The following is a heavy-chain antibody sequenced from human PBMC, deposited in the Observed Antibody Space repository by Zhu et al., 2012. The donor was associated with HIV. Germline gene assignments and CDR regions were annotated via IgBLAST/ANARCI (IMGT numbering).Heavy chain of an antibody. V-gene: IGHV4-34*12. CDR3: ASSTISASGTKFTY. CDR1: GGSFSGYY. D-gene: IGHD3-10*01. CDR2: TIHGGST. J-gene: IGHJ4*02. Sequence: QVQLQQWGAGLLKPSETLSLTCAVYGGSFSGYYWSWIRQPPGKGLEWIGETIHGGSTNFNPSLRSRVTMSVDKSKNQFSLKLSSVTAADTAVYYCASSTISASGTKFTYWGQGTLVTVSS.